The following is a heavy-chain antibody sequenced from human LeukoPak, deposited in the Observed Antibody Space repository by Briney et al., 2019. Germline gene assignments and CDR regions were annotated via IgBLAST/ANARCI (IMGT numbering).Heavy chain of an antibody. CDR3: ALNRYYYGSGSPYYYYYGMDV. Sequence: PGGSLRLSCAASGFTFSSYAMSWVCQAPGKGLEWVSAISGSGGSTYYADSVKGRFTISRDNSKNTLYLQMNSLRAEDTAVYYCALNRYYYGSGSPYYYYYGMDVWGQGTTVTVSS. CDR2: ISGSGGST. CDR1: GFTFSSYA. J-gene: IGHJ6*02. V-gene: IGHV3-23*01. D-gene: IGHD3-10*01.